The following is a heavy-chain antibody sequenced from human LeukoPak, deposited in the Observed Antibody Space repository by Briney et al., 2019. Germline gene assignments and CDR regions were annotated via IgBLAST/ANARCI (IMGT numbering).Heavy chain of an antibody. Sequence: GGSLRLSCAASGFTFSDYYMSWIRQAPGKRLEWVSYISSSGSTIYYADSVKGRFTISRDNAKNTLYLQMNSLRAEDTAVYYCARGRSSSPLYYYYYYMDVWGKGTTVTVSS. CDR1: GFTFSDYY. V-gene: IGHV3-11*01. D-gene: IGHD6-6*01. CDR3: ARGRSSSPLYYYYYYMDV. J-gene: IGHJ6*03. CDR2: ISSSGSTI.